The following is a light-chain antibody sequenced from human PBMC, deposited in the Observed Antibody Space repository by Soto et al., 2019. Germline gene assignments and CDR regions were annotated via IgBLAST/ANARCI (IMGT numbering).Light chain of an antibody. V-gene: IGKV1-33*01. CDR3: QQYEDLPLT. Sequence: DVQLTQSPSTLPASVGDRVAITCQATQSIFNYLNWFQQRPGKAPQLLISDASQLETGVPSRFSGQRSGTDFTLIISDLQPVDFATYVCQQYEDLPLTFGGGTSVEV. CDR1: QSIFNY. CDR2: DAS. J-gene: IGKJ4*01.